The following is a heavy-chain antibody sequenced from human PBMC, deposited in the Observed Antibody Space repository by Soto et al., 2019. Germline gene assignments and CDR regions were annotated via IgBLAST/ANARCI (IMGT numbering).Heavy chain of an antibody. J-gene: IGHJ3*02. CDR1: GFIFSPYG. Sequence: GGPLKLSVAGPGFIFSPYGLPGSGQAPGKGLEWVALIRNDGSDKYYAESVTGRFTISRDNSKNTVYLQMNSLRAEDTALYFCARAPRMAPFDIWGQGTMVTVSS. CDR3: ARAPRMAPFDI. V-gene: IGHV3-33*01. CDR2: IRNDGSDK.